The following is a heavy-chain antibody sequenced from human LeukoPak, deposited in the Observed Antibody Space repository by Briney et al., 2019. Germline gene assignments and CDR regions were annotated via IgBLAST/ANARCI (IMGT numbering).Heavy chain of an antibody. D-gene: IGHD6-19*01. Sequence: PGGSLRLSCAASGFTFNSYVMSWVRQAPGKGLEYVSAISSNGGSTYYADSVKGRFTISRDNSKNTLYLQMSSLRAEDTAVYYCVKSPSGWFDYWGQGTLVTVSS. V-gene: IGHV3-64D*06. CDR1: GFTFNSYV. CDR2: ISSNGGST. J-gene: IGHJ4*02. CDR3: VKSPSGWFDY.